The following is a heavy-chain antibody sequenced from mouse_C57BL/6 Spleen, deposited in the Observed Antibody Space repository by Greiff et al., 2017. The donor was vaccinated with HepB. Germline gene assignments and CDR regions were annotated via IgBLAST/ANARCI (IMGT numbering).Heavy chain of an antibody. CDR2: ISSGSSTI. J-gene: IGHJ4*01. D-gene: IGHD2-3*01. V-gene: IGHV5-17*01. CDR1: GFTFSDYG. Sequence: EVKLVESGGGLVKPGGSLKLSCAASGFTFSDYGMHWVRQAPEKGLEWVAYISSGSSTIYYADTVKGRFTISRDNATNTLFLQMTSLRSEDTAMYYCARDGYSSMDYWGQGTSVTVSS. CDR3: ARDGYSSMDY.